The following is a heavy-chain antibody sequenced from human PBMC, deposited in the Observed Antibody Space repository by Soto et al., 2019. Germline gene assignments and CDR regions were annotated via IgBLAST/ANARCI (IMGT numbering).Heavy chain of an antibody. Sequence: QLQLQESGPGLVKPSETLSLTCSVSGGSISSSSYYWGWIRQPPGKGLEWIGNIYYSGSTYYNPSLKSQDTISVETFNNQSSQKLSSVTAADTAVYYCARRESYDTLTGYYHFDYWGQGTLVTVSS. J-gene: IGHJ4*02. D-gene: IGHD3-9*01. V-gene: IGHV4-39*01. CDR1: GGSISSSSYY. CDR3: ARRESYDTLTGYYHFDY. CDR2: IYYSGST.